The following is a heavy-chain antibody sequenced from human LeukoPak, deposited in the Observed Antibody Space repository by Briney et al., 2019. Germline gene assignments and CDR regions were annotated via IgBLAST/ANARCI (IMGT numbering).Heavy chain of an antibody. CDR3: ARVPGGRSGYYRD. Sequence: GGSLRLSCAASGFTVSSNYMSWVRQAPAKGLEWVSVIYSGGSTYYADSVKGRFTISRDNSKNTLYLQMNSVRAEDTAVYYCARVPGGRSGYYRDWGQGTLVTVSS. J-gene: IGHJ4*02. D-gene: IGHD3-22*01. CDR1: GFTVSSNY. V-gene: IGHV3-66*01. CDR2: IYSGGST.